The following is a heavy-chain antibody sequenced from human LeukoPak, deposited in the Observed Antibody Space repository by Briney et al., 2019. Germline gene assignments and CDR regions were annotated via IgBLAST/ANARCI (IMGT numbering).Heavy chain of an antibody. CDR2: MYYSGNT. J-gene: IGHJ4*02. CDR3: ARGGQWLAPGPDC. Sequence: SQTLSLTCTVSGASISSGGYYWSWIRQHPGKGLEWIGYMYYSGNTYYNPSLKSRVTISVDTSKNQFSLRLSSVTAADTAMYYCARGGQWLAPGPDCWGQGTLVTVSS. CDR1: GASISSGGYY. D-gene: IGHD6-19*01. V-gene: IGHV4-31*03.